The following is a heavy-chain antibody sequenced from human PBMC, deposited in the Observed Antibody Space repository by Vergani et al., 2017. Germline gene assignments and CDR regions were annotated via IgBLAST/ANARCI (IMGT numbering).Heavy chain of an antibody. V-gene: IGHV1-69*01. Sequence: QVQLVQSGAEVKKPGSSVKVSCKASGGTFSSYAISWVRQAPGQGLEWMGGIIPIFGTANYAQKFQGRVTITADESTSTAYMELSSLRSEDTAVYYCARALVVVPAAGYYYYMDLWGKGTTVTVSS. CDR2: IIPIFGTA. J-gene: IGHJ6*03. CDR3: ARALVVVPAAGYYYYMDL. D-gene: IGHD2-2*01. CDR1: GGTFSSYA.